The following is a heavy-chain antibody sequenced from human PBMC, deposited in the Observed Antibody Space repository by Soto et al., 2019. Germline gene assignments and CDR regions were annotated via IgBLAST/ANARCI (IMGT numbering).Heavy chain of an antibody. Sequence: SQTLSLTCAISGDSVSSNSAAWNWIRQSPSRGLEWLGRTYYRSKWYNDYAVSVKSRITINPDTSKNQFSLQLNSVTPEDTAVYHCARLSGWHRRLIYYYGMDVWGQGTTVTVSS. D-gene: IGHD2-15*01. J-gene: IGHJ6*02. CDR2: TYYRSKWYN. CDR1: GDSVSSNSAA. V-gene: IGHV6-1*01. CDR3: ARLSGWHRRLIYYYGMDV.